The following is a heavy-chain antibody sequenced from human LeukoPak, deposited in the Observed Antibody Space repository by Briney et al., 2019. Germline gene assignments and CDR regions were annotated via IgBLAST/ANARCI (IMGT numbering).Heavy chain of an antibody. CDR3: ARLLVVPAATFDY. Sequence: SETLSLTCTVSGGSISSYYWSWIRQPPGKGLEWIGYIYYSGSTNYNPSLKSRVTLSVDTSKNQFSLKLSSVTAADTAVYYCARLLVVPAATFDYWGQGTLVTVSS. J-gene: IGHJ4*02. CDR1: GGSISSYY. D-gene: IGHD2-2*01. V-gene: IGHV4-59*01. CDR2: IYYSGST.